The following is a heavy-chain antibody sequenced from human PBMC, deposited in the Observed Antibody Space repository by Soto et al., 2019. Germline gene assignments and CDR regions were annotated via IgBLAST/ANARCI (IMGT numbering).Heavy chain of an antibody. V-gene: IGHV4-30-4*01. CDR1: GDSIRSGNHY. D-gene: IGHD3-9*01. CDR3: ARVDILTGYGCMDV. J-gene: IGHJ6*02. CDR2: IYYSGST. Sequence: PSETLSLTCTVSGDSIRSGNHYWSWIRQPPGKGLEGIGYIYYSGSTYYSPSLKSRVTISVDTYKNQFSLKLDSVTAADTAVYYCARVDILTGYGCMDVWGQGNTVTVSS.